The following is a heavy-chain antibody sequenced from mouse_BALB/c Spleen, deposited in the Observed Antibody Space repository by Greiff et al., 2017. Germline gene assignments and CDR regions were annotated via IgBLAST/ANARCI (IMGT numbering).Heavy chain of an antibody. CDR3: ARPYYRYDGFAY. CDR1: GYTFPDYA. D-gene: IGHD2-14*01. Sequence: QVQLQQSGAELVRPGVSVKISCKGSGYTFPDYAMPWVKQSHAKSLEWIGVISTYYGDASYNQKFKGKATMTVDKSSSTAYMELARLTSEDSAIYYCARPYYRYDGFAYWGQGTLVTVSA. J-gene: IGHJ3*01. V-gene: IGHV1S137*01. CDR2: ISTYYGDA.